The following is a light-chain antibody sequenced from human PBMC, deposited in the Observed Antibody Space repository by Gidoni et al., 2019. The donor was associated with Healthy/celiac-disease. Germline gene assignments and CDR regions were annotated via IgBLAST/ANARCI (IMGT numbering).Light chain of an antibody. J-gene: IGKJ1*01. CDR2: DAS. CDR1: QSVSIY. V-gene: IGKV3-11*01. Sequence: EIVLTQSPDTLSLSPGERATLSCRASQSVSIYLAWYQQKPGQASRLLIYDASNSSTGIPARWSGSGAGTDFTLTISSLEHEDFAGYYCQQRSKWPTWTFGQGTKVEIK. CDR3: QQRSKWPTWT.